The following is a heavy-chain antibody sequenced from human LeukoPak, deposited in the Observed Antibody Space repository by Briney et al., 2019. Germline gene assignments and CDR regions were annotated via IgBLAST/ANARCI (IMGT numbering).Heavy chain of an antibody. D-gene: IGHD3-22*01. Sequence: SQTLSLTCTVSGXSISSGDYYWSWIRQPPGKGLEWIGYIYYSGSTYYNPSLKSRVTISVDTSKNQFSLKLSSVTAADTAVYYCARARRYDSSGYPTFDYWGQGTLVTVSS. V-gene: IGHV4-30-4*01. CDR1: GXSISSGDYY. CDR3: ARARRYDSSGYPTFDY. CDR2: IYYSGST. J-gene: IGHJ4*02.